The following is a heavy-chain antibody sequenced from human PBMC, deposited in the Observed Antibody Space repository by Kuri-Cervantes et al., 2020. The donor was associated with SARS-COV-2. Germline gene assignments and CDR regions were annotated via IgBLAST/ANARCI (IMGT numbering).Heavy chain of an antibody. D-gene: IGHD3-3*01. CDR1: GGSISSSSYY. CDR3: ERLILNTIFGVVIIIRGAFDI. Sequence: SETLSLTCTVSGGSISSSSYYWGWIRQPPGKGLEWIGSIYYSGSTYYNPSLKSRVTISVDTSKNQFSLKLSSVTAADTAVYYCERLILNTIFGVVIIIRGAFDIWGQGTMVTVSS. J-gene: IGHJ3*02. CDR2: IYYSGST. V-gene: IGHV4-39*01.